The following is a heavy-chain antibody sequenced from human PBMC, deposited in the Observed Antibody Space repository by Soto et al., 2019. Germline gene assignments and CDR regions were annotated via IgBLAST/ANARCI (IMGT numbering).Heavy chain of an antibody. CDR1: GFTFRSYA. V-gene: IGHV3-30-3*01. J-gene: IGHJ6*02. Sequence: PGWSLRLSGAAAGFTFRSYAMHWVLQAPGKGLEWVTVISYDGSNKYYADSVKGRFTISRDNWKNTLYLQMNSLRPEDTALHYCARAINQLDYYGMDVWGQGTTVPVSS. CDR3: ARAINQLDYYGMDV. CDR2: ISYDGSNK. D-gene: IGHD1-20*01.